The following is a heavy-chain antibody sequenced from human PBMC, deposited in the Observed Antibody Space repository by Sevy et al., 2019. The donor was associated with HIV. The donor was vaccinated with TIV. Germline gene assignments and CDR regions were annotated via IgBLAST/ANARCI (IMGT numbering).Heavy chain of an antibody. D-gene: IGHD4-4*01. CDR1: GHTFSDYY. J-gene: IGHJ4*02. Sequence: ASVKVSCKASGHTFSDYYIQWVRQAPGQGLEWMGWINSNSGAISYAQKFRDRVTMTSDTSISTAYMELSRLRSDDTALYYCATQYSYDYWGQGTLVTVSS. CDR2: INSNSGAI. CDR3: ATQYSYDY. V-gene: IGHV1-2*02.